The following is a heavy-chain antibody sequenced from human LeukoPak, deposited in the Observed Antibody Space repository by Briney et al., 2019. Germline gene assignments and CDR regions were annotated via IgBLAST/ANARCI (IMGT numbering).Heavy chain of an antibody. CDR2: IYYSGST. V-gene: IGHV4-59*08. Sequence: SETLSLTCTVSGGSIRSYYWSWIRQPPGKGLEWIGFIYYSGSTDYNPSLKSRVTISIDTSKNQFSLKLSSVTAADTAVYYCASTNYYDTSGYHFPAWGQGTLVTVSS. D-gene: IGHD3-22*01. CDR1: GGSIRSYY. J-gene: IGHJ5*02. CDR3: ASTNYYDTSGYHFPA.